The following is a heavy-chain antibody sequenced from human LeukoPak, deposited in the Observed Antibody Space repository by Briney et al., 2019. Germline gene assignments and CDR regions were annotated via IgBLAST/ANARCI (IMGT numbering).Heavy chain of an antibody. D-gene: IGHD6-19*01. Sequence: PGGSLRLSCAASGFTFSSFAMHWVRQAPGKGLEYLSAIYSDGSRTYYADSVKGRITISRDNSKNTLYFEMSSLRVEDTAVYYCVKSPGSGWPVWGQGTLLTVSS. CDR1: GFTFSSFA. CDR3: VKSPGSGWPV. V-gene: IGHV3-64D*06. J-gene: IGHJ4*02. CDR2: IYSDGSRT.